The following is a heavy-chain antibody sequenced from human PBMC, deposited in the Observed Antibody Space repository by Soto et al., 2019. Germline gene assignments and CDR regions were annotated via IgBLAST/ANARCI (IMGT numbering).Heavy chain of an antibody. J-gene: IGHJ6*02. D-gene: IGHD1-26*01. Sequence: QVQVVESGGGVVQPGRSLRLSCGASGFNFSTYGMHWVRQAPGKGLEWVAVILYDGVNKYSAGSVRGRFTISRDNAKNTLYLQMNSLRAEDTAVYYCAKGLVGYVFGVQDYFFGMDVWGQGTTVTVSS. CDR3: AKGLVGYVFGVQDYFFGMDV. CDR1: GFNFSTYG. CDR2: ILYDGVNK. V-gene: IGHV3-30*18.